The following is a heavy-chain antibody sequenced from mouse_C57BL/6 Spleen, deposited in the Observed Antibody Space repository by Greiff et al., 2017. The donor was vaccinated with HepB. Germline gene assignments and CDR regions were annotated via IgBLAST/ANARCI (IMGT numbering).Heavy chain of an antibody. D-gene: IGHD2-4*01. CDR3: ARSTYYDYEGYFDV. J-gene: IGHJ1*03. CDR1: GYTFTSYW. Sequence: QVQLQQPGAELVKPGASVKLSCKASGYTFTSYWMHWVKQRPGQGLEWIGMIHPNSGSTNYNEKFKSKATLTVDKSSSTAYMQLSSLTSEDSAVYYCARSTYYDYEGYFDVWGTGTTVTVSS. CDR2: IHPNSGST. V-gene: IGHV1-64*01.